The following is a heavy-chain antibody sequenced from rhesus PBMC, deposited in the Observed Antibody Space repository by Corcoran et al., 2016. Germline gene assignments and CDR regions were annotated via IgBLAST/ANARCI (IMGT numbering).Heavy chain of an antibody. CDR1: GGSISSSNW. Sequence: QVQLQESGPAVVKPSETLSLTCAVSGGSISSSNWWSWIRQSPGKGREWIGGIYGSGGSTEYNPSLKSRVTISIDTSKNPFSLKLSSVTAADTAVYYCARHRMGIQRVQLYYFDYWGQGVLVTVSS. CDR3: ARHRMGIQRVQLYYFDY. V-gene: IGHV4-93*02. J-gene: IGHJ4*01. CDR2: IYGSGGST. D-gene: IGHD5-42*01.